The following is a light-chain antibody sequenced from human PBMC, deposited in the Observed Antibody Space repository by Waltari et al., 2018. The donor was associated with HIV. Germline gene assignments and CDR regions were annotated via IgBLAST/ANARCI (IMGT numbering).Light chain of an antibody. CDR3: FSYRSSSTRV. CDR2: EVS. V-gene: IGLV2-14*01. Sequence: QSALTQPAYVSGSPGQSITISCTGTNSDVGGYNYVSWYQQHPGKAPKLIIYEVSNRPSGISDRFSGAKSGNTASLTISGLQAEDEADYYCFSYRSSSTRVFGGGTKLTVL. CDR1: NSDVGGYNY. J-gene: IGLJ3*02.